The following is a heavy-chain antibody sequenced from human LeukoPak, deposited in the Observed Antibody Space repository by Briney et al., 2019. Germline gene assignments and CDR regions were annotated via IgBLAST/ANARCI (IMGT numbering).Heavy chain of an antibody. CDR1: GFTFSRNW. Sequence: PGGSLRLSCAASGFTFSRNWMHWVRQVPGKGLVWVSRVNRDGSTTTYADSVKGRFTISRDNSKNTLYLQMNSLRAEDTAVYYCAKVRYFGPSAFDIWGQGTMVTASS. D-gene: IGHD3-9*01. V-gene: IGHV3-74*01. CDR2: VNRDGSTT. CDR3: AKVRYFGPSAFDI. J-gene: IGHJ3*02.